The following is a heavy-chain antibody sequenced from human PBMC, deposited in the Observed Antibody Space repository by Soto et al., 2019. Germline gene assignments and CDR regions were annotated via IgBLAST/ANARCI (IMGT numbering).Heavy chain of an antibody. CDR2: IWYDGSNK. Sequence: QTGGSLRLSCAASGFTFSSYGMHWVRQAPGKGLEWVAVIWYDGSNKYYADSVKGRFTISRDNSKNTLYLQMNSLRAEDTAVYYCARGYYYDSSGYPRPGFNAFDIWGQGTMVTVSS. V-gene: IGHV3-33*01. CDR1: GFTFSSYG. D-gene: IGHD3-22*01. J-gene: IGHJ3*02. CDR3: ARGYYYDSSGYPRPGFNAFDI.